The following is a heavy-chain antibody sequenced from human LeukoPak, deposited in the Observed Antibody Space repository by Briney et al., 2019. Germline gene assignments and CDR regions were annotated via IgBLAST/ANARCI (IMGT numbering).Heavy chain of an antibody. CDR2: INPNSGGT. J-gene: IGHJ5*02. CDR1: GYTFTGYY. Sequence: ASVKVSCKASGYTFTGYYMHWVRQAPGQGLEWMGWINPNSGGTNYAQKFQGWVTMTRDTSISTAYMELSRLRSDDTAVYYCARDGRASPPDSVFNQVPKNWFDPWGQGTLVTVSS. CDR3: ARDGRASPPDSVFNQVPKNWFDP. V-gene: IGHV1-2*04. D-gene: IGHD2-2*01.